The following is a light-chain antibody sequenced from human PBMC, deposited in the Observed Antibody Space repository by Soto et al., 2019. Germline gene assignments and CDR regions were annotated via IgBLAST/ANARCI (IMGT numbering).Light chain of an antibody. CDR2: EVS. V-gene: IGLV2-14*01. CDR3: SSYTGSSTNTVV. Sequence: QSALTQPASVSGSPGQSITISCTGTSSDVGAYNSVSWYQQHPDKAPKLIIYEVSNRPSGVSNRFSGSKSGNTASLTISGLQAEDEAEYYCSSYTGSSTNTVVFGGGTKVTVL. CDR1: SSDVGAYNS. J-gene: IGLJ2*01.